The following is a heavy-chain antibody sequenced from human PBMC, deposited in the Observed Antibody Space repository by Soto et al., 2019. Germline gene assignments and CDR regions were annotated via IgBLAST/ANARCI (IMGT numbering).Heavy chain of an antibody. CDR3: ARGRYGDYANWFDH. CDR2: ISYSSNYI. J-gene: IGHJ5*02. D-gene: IGHD4-17*01. CDR1: GFIFSSYS. V-gene: IGHV3-21*01. Sequence: EVQLVESGGGLVKPGGSLRLSCAASGFIFSSYSMNWVRQAPGKGLEWVSFISYSSNYIYYADSVKGRFTISRDNAKNSLYLKMNRLRAEDTAFYHCARGRYGDYANWFDHWGQGTLVTVSS.